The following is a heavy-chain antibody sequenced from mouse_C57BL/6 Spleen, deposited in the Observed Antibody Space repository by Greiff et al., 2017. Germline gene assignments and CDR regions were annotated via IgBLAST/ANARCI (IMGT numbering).Heavy chain of an antibody. Sequence: EVQVVESGGGLVKPGGSLKLSCAASGFTFSSYAMSWVRQTPEKRLEWVATISDGGSYTYYPDNVKGRFTISRDNAKNNLYLQMSHLKSEDTAMYYCARVIYYDYWFAYWGQGTLVTVSA. J-gene: IGHJ3*01. CDR2: ISDGGSYT. CDR1: GFTFSSYA. V-gene: IGHV5-4*01. D-gene: IGHD2-4*01. CDR3: ARVIYYDYWFAY.